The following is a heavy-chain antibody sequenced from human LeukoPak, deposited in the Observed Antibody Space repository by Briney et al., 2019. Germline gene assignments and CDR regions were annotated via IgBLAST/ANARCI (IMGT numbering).Heavy chain of an antibody. D-gene: IGHD3-10*01. J-gene: IGHJ4*02. CDR1: GYTFTSYY. CDR2: LNPSGGST. V-gene: IGHV1-46*01. CDR3: AREPSPMVRGYSPAY. Sequence: ASVKVSCKASGYTFTSYYMHWVRQTPGQGLEWMGILNPSGGSTNYAQKFQGRVTMTRDTSTSTAHMELRSLRSEDTAVYYCAREPSPMVRGYSPAYWGQGTLVTVSS.